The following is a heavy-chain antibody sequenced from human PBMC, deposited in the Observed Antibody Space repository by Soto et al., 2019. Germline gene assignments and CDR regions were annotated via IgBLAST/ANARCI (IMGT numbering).Heavy chain of an antibody. V-gene: IGHV2-5*02. CDR2: IYWDDDK. D-gene: IGHD2-2*01. CDR3: AHRPSSIQLAWFDP. CDR1: GFSLSTSGVG. J-gene: IGHJ5*02. Sequence: QITLKESGPTLVKPTQTLTLTCTFSGFSLSTSGVGVGWIRQPPGKALEWLALIYWDDDKRYSPSLKSRLTLTKAPSKNQVVLTMTNTDPVDTATYYCAHRPSSIQLAWFDPWGQGTLVTVSS.